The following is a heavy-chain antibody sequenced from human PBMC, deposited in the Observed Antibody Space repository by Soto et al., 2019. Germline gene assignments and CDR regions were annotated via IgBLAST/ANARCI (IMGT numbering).Heavy chain of an antibody. CDR3: ARERQLVPAYYYYYGMDV. V-gene: IGHV1-69*01. CDR2: IIPIFGTA. J-gene: IGHJ6*02. CDR1: GGTFSSYA. D-gene: IGHD6-6*01. Sequence: QVQLVQSGAEVKKPGSSVKVSCKASGGTFSSYAISWVRQAPGQGLGWMGGIIPIFGTANYAQKFQGRVTITADESTSTAYMELSSLRSEDTAVYYCARERQLVPAYYYYYGMDVWGQGTTVTVSS.